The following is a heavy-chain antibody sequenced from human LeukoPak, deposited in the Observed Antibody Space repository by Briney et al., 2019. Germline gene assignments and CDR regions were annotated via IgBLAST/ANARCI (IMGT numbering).Heavy chain of an antibody. J-gene: IGHJ6*03. CDR1: GFPFCRHN. Sequence: GGSLRLSCGASGFPFCRHNMNWVRQAPGEGLECASYISSSSSTIYYADSVKGRFTISRDNSNNTLYLQMNSLRAEDTAVYYCAKVTTIYYMDVWGKGTTVTVSS. CDR2: ISSSSSTI. CDR3: AKVTTIYYMDV. V-gene: IGHV3-48*01. D-gene: IGHD5-12*01.